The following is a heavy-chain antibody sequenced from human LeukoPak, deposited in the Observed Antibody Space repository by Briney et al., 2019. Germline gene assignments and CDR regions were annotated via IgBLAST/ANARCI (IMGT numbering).Heavy chain of an antibody. Sequence: SETLSLTCTVSGASVSSGNSYWSWIPQAPGKGLEWIGYFYYSGSTSYSPSLKSRVTISADTSKNQFSLRLRSVTAADTAVYYCAREAQSSGAMGCWGQGILVTVSS. CDR3: AREAQSSGAMGC. CDR1: GASVSSGNSY. V-gene: IGHV4-61*01. D-gene: IGHD6-19*01. CDR2: FYYSGST. J-gene: IGHJ4*02.